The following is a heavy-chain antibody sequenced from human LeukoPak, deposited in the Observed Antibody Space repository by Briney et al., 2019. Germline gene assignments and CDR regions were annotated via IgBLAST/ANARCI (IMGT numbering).Heavy chain of an antibody. CDR1: GYTFTGYY. Sequence: ASVKVSCKASGYTFTGYYMHWVRQAPGQGLEWMGWINPNSGGTNYAQKFQGRVTMTRDTSISTACMELSRLRSDDTAVYYCARGDIVVVVAAKGVAFDIWGQGAMGTVSS. D-gene: IGHD2-15*01. CDR3: ARGDIVVVVAAKGVAFDI. V-gene: IGHV1-2*02. J-gene: IGHJ3*02. CDR2: INPNSGGT.